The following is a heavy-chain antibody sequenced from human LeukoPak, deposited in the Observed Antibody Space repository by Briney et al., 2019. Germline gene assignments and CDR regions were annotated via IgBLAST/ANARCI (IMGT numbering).Heavy chain of an antibody. J-gene: IGHJ3*02. CDR2: IYTSGST. Sequence: SQTLSLTCTVSGGSISSGSYYWSWIRQPAGKGLEWIGRIYTSGSTNYNPSLKSRVTISVDTSKNQFSLKLSSVTAADTAVYYCARYIVVVPAADLDAFDIWGQGTMVTVSS. CDR3: ARYIVVVPAADLDAFDI. CDR1: GGSISSGSYY. D-gene: IGHD2-2*01. V-gene: IGHV4-61*02.